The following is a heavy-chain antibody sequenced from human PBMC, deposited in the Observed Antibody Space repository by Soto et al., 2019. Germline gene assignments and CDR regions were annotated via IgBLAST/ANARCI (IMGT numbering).Heavy chain of an antibody. J-gene: IGHJ6*02. CDR3: SSSGYYSSAGYYYYGMDV. CDR1: GFSLSASGEG. D-gene: IGHD3-22*01. V-gene: IGHV2-5*01. Sequence: SGPTLVNPTQTLTLTCTVSGFSLSASGEGVGWIRQPPGKALEWLGVLYWHDNTRYTRYSPSLKNRLAITEDTSKNQVVLTMTNMDPVDTATYYCSSSGYYSSAGYYYYGMDVWGQGATVTVSS. CDR2: LYWHDNT.